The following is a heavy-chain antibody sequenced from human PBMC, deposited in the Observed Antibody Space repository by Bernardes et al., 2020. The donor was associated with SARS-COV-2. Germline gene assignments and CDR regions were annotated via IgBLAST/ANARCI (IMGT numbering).Heavy chain of an antibody. V-gene: IGHV4-30-4*01. Sequence: SETLSLTCTGSGGSVGTVNYYWSWIRQPPGKGLEWIGYIYHSDNTFYNPSLKSRVSISVDTSKNQVSLKLTSVTAADTAVYYCARESGNYNYYGLDVWGQGTTVNVSS. J-gene: IGHJ6*02. CDR2: IYHSDNT. D-gene: IGHD1-26*01. CDR3: ARESGNYNYYGLDV. CDR1: GGSVGTVNYY.